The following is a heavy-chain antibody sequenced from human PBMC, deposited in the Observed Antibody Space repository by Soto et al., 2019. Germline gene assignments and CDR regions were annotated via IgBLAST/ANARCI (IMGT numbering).Heavy chain of an antibody. CDR2: ISYDGSNK. V-gene: IGHV3-30*18. CDR3: VNRSHPDYGDRQGDVDY. Sequence: PGGSLRLSCAASGFTFSSYGMHWVRQAPGKGLEWVAVISYDGSNKYYADSVKGRFTISRDNSKNTLYLQMNSLRAEDTAVYYCVNRSHPDYGDRQGDVDYWCQGTQVTVSS. CDR1: GFTFSSYG. D-gene: IGHD4-17*01. J-gene: IGHJ4*02.